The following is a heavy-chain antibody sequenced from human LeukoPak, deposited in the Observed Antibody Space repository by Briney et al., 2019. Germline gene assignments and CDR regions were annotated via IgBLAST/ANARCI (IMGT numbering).Heavy chain of an antibody. D-gene: IGHD4-17*01. CDR3: AREVGYGDYGSLPSWFDY. CDR2: IYYSGST. Sequence: PSETLSLTCTVSGGSISSGGYYWSWIRQHPGKGLEWIGYIYYSGSTYYNPSLKSRVTISVDTSKNQFSLELSSVTAADTAVYYCAREVGYGDYGSLPSWFDYWGQGTLVTVSS. J-gene: IGHJ4*02. V-gene: IGHV4-31*03. CDR1: GGSISSGGYY.